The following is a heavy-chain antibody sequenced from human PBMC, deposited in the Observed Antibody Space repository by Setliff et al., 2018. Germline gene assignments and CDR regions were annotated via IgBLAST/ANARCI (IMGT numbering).Heavy chain of an antibody. CDR3: STGPRDSRNYLNWIGH. CDR2: IKSKSEGEAR. Sequence: GGSLRLSCAVSGITFKNAWMTWVRQSPGKGLEWVGRIKSKSEGEARNYAAPVKGRFTISRDDSKQIVYLQMNSLKIEDTAVYYCSTGPRDSRNYLNWIGHWGQGALVTVSS. CDR1: GITFKNAW. V-gene: IGHV3-15*01. J-gene: IGHJ5*02. D-gene: IGHD3-22*01.